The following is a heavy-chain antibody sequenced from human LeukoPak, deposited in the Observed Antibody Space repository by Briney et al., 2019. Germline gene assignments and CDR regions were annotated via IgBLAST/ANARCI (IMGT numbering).Heavy chain of an antibody. V-gene: IGHV3-7*03. CDR2: IKKDGSEK. D-gene: IGHD5-12*01. CDR3: ARGKYSGNDYHFDY. Sequence: GGSLRLSCAASGFTFSSYWMSWVRQAPGTGLEWVANIKKDGSEKYYVDSVKGRFTISRDNAKNSLYLQMNSLRAEDTAIYYCARGKYSGNDYHFDYWGQGTLVIVSS. J-gene: IGHJ4*02. CDR1: GFTFSSYW.